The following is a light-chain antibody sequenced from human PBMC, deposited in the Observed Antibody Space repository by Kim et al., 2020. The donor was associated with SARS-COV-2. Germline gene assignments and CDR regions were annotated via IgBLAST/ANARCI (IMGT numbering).Light chain of an antibody. J-gene: IGKJ2*01. CDR3: QQCFGPPKT. V-gene: IGKV4-1*01. Sequence: RATINCKSSQTILFSSHYTDCVGWYQQKPRQPPRLLISWASTRESGVPDRFSGSGSGTDFTLTISNVQAEDVAVYYCQQCFGPPKTFGQGTKLEI. CDR1: QTILFSSHYTDC. CDR2: WAS.